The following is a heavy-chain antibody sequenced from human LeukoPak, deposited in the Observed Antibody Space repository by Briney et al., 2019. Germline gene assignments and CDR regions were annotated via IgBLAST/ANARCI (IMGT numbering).Heavy chain of an antibody. V-gene: IGHV1-69*06. CDR1: GYTFTSYG. CDR2: ITPIFGRP. D-gene: IGHD4-17*01. J-gene: IGHJ4*02. Sequence: ASVKVSCKASGYTFTSYGISWVRQAPGQGLEWMGGITPIFGRPNYAQNFQGRITITADRSTSTAYMELSRLISEDTAVYYCARVSPNTVTTLQYFDYWGQGTLVTVSS. CDR3: ARVSPNTVTTLQYFDY.